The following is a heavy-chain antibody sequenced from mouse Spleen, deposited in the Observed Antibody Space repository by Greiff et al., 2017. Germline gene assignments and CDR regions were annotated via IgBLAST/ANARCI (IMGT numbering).Heavy chain of an antibody. Sequence: VQLQQSGAELVKPGASVKMSCKASGYTFTSYWITWVKQRPGQGLEWIGDIYPGSGSTNYNEKFKSKATLTVDTSSSTAYMQLSSLTSEDSAVYYCARSRGIHYYGVFDYWGQGTTLTVSS. D-gene: IGHD1-2*01. V-gene: IGHV1-55*01. CDR1: GYTFTSYW. J-gene: IGHJ2*01. CDR3: ARSRGIHYYGVFDY. CDR2: IYPGSGST.